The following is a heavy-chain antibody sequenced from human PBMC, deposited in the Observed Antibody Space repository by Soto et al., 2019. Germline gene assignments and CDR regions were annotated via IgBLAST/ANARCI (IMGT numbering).Heavy chain of an antibody. CDR3: AKYLPPRAGFYYYGMDV. Sequence: PGGSLRLSCAASGFTFSSYGMHWVRQAPGKGLEWVAVISYDGSNKYYADSVKGRFTISRDNSKNTLYLQMNSLRAEDTAVYYCAKYLPPRAGFYYYGMDVWGQGTTVTVSS. J-gene: IGHJ6*02. D-gene: IGHD6-19*01. V-gene: IGHV3-30*18. CDR2: ISYDGSNK. CDR1: GFTFSSYG.